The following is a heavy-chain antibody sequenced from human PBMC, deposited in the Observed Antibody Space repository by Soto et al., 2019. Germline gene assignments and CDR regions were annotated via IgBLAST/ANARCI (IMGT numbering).Heavy chain of an antibody. CDR3: AREKVITMVRGVQTIYYYYYMDV. CDR1: GGTFSSYT. Sequence: ASVKVSCKASGGTFSSYTISWVRQAPGQGLEWMGRIIPILGIANYAQKFQGRVTITADKSTSTAYMELSSLRSEDTAVYYCAREKVITMVRGVQTIYYYYYMDVWGKGTTVTVSS. V-gene: IGHV1-69*04. J-gene: IGHJ6*03. D-gene: IGHD3-10*01. CDR2: IIPILGIA.